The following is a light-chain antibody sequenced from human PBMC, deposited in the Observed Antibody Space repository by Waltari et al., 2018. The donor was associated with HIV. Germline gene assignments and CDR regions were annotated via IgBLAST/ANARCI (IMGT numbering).Light chain of an antibody. CDR2: STN. CDR1: SGSVSTSYY. CDR3: VLYMGSGTSV. V-gene: IGLV8-61*01. J-gene: IGLJ3*02. Sequence: QTVVTQEPSFSVSPGGTVTLTCGLSSGSVSTSYYPNWYQQTPGQAPRTLIYSTNMRSSGVPDRFSGSILGNKAALTITGAQADDESDYYCVLYMGSGTSVVGGGTKLTVL.